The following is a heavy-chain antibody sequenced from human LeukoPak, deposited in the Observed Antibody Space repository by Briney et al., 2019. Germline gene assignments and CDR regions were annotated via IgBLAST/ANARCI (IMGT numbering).Heavy chain of an antibody. CDR3: AREAFNYGDHYFDY. CDR1: FHFWRLC. V-gene: IGHV3-74*01. D-gene: IGHD4-17*01. CDR2: MNSDGSST. J-gene: IGHJ4*02. Sequence: GTLRLPCDTSWFHFWRLCYDLVRQAPGKGLVWVSRMNSDGSSTTYADSVKGRFTMSRDNAKNALYLQMSSLRAEDTAVYHCAREAFNYGDHYFDYWGQATLVTVSS.